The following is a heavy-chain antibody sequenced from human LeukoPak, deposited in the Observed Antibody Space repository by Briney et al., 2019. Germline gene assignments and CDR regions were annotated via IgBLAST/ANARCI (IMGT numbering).Heavy chain of an antibody. V-gene: IGHV1-2*02. D-gene: IGHD1-26*01. Sequence: ASVKVSCKASGYTFTGYYMHWVRQAPGHRLEWMGWINPNSGGTNYAQKFQGRVTMTRDKYISTAYMELRRLRSDDTAVYYCARELVGAIEGLDYWGQGTLVTVSS. J-gene: IGHJ4*02. CDR1: GYTFTGYY. CDR3: ARELVGAIEGLDY. CDR2: INPNSGGT.